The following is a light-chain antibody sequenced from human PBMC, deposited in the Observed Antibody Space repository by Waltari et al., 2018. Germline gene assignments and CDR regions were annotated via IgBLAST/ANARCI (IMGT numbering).Light chain of an antibody. J-gene: IGKJ2*01. CDR3: LQYHSYSK. CDR2: KAS. V-gene: IGKV1-5*03. CDR1: EPVLTW. Sequence: DIQMTQSPSTLSASVGDSVTITCRASEPVLTWLALYQQKPGKAPKLLIYKASSLESGVPSRFSGSASGTEFTLTISSLQPDDSATYYCLQYHSYSKFGQGTKLEIK.